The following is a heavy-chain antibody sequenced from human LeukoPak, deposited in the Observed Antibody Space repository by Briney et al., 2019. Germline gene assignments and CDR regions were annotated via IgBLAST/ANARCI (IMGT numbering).Heavy chain of an antibody. CDR2: INHSGST. CDR1: GGSFSGYY. J-gene: IGHJ5*02. D-gene: IGHD3-10*01. CDR3: AIRIITMVRGVITKPGWFDP. Sequence: PSETLSLTCAVYGGSFSGYYWSWIRQPPGKGLEWIGEINHSGSTNYNPSLKSRVTISVDTSKNQFSLKLSSVTAADTAVYYCAIRIITMVRGVITKPGWFDPWGQGTLVTVSS. V-gene: IGHV4-34*01.